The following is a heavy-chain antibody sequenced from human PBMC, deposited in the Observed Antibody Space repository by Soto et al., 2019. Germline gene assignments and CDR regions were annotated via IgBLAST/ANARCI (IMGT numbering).Heavy chain of an antibody. CDR2: IYYNGNT. CDR3: AREAKNPGSGSLIPYYFDC. Sequence: SETLSLTSTVSGGSVSSGSYYWSGIRQPPGKGLEWIGYIYYNGNTYYNPSLKSRVAISVDTTKNQISLKLSSVTAADTGVYYCAREAKNPGSGSLIPYYFDCWGQGTLVTVSS. CDR1: GGSVSSGSYY. V-gene: IGHV4-61*01. J-gene: IGHJ4*02. D-gene: IGHD3-10*01.